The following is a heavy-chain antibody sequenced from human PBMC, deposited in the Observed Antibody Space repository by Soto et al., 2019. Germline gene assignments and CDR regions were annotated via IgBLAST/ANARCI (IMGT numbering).Heavy chain of an antibody. CDR1: GGSFSGYY. Sequence: QVQLQQWGAGLLKPSETLSLTCAVYGGSFSGYYWTWIRQPPGKGLEWIGEINHSGSTNYNPSLTRXVXITXDTSKNQFSLKLSSVTAADTAVYSCARGYGRNFDYWGQGTLVTVSS. CDR3: ARGYGRNFDY. CDR2: INHSGST. J-gene: IGHJ4*02. V-gene: IGHV4-34*01. D-gene: IGHD3-10*01.